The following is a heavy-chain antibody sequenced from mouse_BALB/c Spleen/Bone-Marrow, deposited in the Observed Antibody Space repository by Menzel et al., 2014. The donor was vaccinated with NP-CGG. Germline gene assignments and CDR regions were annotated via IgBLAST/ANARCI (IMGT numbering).Heavy chain of an antibody. D-gene: IGHD2-1*01. Sequence: VQLVESGAELVKPGASVKLPCKASGYTFTSYWMHWVKQRPGQGLEWIGEINPSNGRTNYNETFKSKATLTVDKSSTTAYMQLSSLTSDDSAFYYCAGYGNYDAMDYWGQGTSVTVSS. CDR2: INPSNGRT. J-gene: IGHJ4*01. CDR1: GYTFTSYW. V-gene: IGHV1S81*02. CDR3: AGYGNYDAMDY.